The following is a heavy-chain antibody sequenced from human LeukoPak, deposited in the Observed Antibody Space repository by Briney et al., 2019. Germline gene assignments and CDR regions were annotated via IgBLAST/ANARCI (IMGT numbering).Heavy chain of an antibody. CDR3: ARHDFGDYVYF. J-gene: IGHJ4*02. V-gene: IGHV5-51*01. CDR1: GYNFTIYW. Sequence: GESLKISCRGSGYNFTIYWIGWVRQMPGKGLEWMGIIYPGDSNTRYSPSFQGQVTISADKSISTAYLQWSSLKASDTAMYYCARHDFGDYVYFWGQGTLVTVSS. D-gene: IGHD4-17*01. CDR2: IYPGDSNT.